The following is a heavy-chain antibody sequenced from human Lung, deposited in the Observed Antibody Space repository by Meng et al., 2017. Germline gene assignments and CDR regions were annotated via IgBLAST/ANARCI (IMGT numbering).Heavy chain of an antibody. Sequence: GQLQQGGQGLLKPSETLSLPCVVSGGSFSDYYWSWIRQPPGKGLEWIGEINHSGSTNYNPSLESRATISVDTPQNNLSLKLSSVTAADSAVYYCARGPTTMAHDFDYWGQGTLVTVSS. CDR3: ARGPTTMAHDFDY. V-gene: IGHV4-34*01. CDR1: GGSFSDYY. J-gene: IGHJ4*02. D-gene: IGHD4-11*01. CDR2: INHSGST.